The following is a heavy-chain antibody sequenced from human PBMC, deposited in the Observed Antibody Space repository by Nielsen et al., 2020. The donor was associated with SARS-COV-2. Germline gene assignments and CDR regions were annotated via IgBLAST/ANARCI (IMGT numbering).Heavy chain of an antibody. J-gene: IGHJ4*02. Sequence: GESLKISCQGFGYSSTNYWIAWVRQMPGRGLEWMGIIYPGDSDTRYSPSFQGQVTFSADKSISTAYLQWSSLKASDTAIYYCARLYTSAWGNFDSWGQGTLVTVPS. CDR1: GYSSTNYW. CDR2: IYPGDSDT. V-gene: IGHV5-51*01. D-gene: IGHD6-19*01. CDR3: ARLYTSAWGNFDS.